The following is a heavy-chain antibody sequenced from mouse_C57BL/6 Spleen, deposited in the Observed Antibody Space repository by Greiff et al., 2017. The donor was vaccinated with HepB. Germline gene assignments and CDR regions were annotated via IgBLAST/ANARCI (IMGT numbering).Heavy chain of an antibody. J-gene: IGHJ1*03. Sequence: DVKLVESGGGLVKPGGSLKLSCAASGFTFSSYAMSWVRQTPEKRLEWVATISDGGSYTYYPDNVKGRFTISRDNAKNNLYLQMSHLKSEDTAMYYCARDRVYYGSRGSYWYFDVWGTGTTVTVSS. CDR2: ISDGGSYT. V-gene: IGHV5-4*01. CDR1: GFTFSSYA. CDR3: ARDRVYYGSRGSYWYFDV. D-gene: IGHD1-1*01.